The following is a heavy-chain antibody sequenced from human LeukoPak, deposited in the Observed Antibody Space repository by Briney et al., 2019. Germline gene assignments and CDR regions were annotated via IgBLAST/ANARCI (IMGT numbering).Heavy chain of an antibody. J-gene: IGHJ4*02. CDR1: GGSISTYY. CDR3: ARAPYCSSTSCFYFDY. D-gene: IGHD2-2*01. Sequence: ETLSLTCTVSGGSISTYYWSWIRQPPGKGLEWIGYIYYSGDTNYNPSLKGRVTISVDTSKNQFSLKLSSVTAADTAVYYCARAPYCSSTSCFYFDYWGQETLVTVSS. V-gene: IGHV4-59*01. CDR2: IYYSGDT.